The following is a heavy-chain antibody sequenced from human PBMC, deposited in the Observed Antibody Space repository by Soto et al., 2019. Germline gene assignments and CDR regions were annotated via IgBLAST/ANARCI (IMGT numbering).Heavy chain of an antibody. CDR1: GYTFSAYT. Sequence: ASVKGSCKAPGYTFSAYTMNWVRQAPGQSPEWMGWINAGSGNTKYSQNFQGRVSITRDTSASTVYMELTGLTSEDTAVYYCARDTETLGPRANDALDIWGQGTMVTVSS. V-gene: IGHV1-3*01. D-gene: IGHD3-3*02. CDR2: INAGSGNT. CDR3: ARDTETLGPRANDALDI. J-gene: IGHJ3*02.